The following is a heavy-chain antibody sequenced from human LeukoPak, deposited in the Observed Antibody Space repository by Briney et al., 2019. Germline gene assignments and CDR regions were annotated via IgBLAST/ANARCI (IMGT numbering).Heavy chain of an antibody. J-gene: IGHJ5*02. Sequence: SVTVSFKASGGTFSNYAISWVRQALGQGLEWLGGSIPMFGTQKYAQKFQGRVTITTDESTTTAYMELISLRFEDTAVYYCVRRQALRGRHRAFDPWGQGTLVTVTS. V-gene: IGHV1-69*05. CDR1: GGTFSNYA. CDR2: SIPMFGTQ. D-gene: IGHD6-25*01. CDR3: VRRQALRGRHRAFDP.